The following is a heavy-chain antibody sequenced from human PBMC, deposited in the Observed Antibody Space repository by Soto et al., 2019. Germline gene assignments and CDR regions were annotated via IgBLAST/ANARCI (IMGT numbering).Heavy chain of an antibody. CDR3: ARVSWREKYGMDV. CDR2: ITFSGNTV. Sequence: PXGSLRLSCPASGVTFSDSYMSWIRQAPGKGLDWISYITFSGNTVYYADSLKGRFTISRDNAKNSLYPQMNRLRAEDTAVYYCARVSWREKYGMDVWGQGTTVTVSS. J-gene: IGHJ6*02. CDR1: GVTFSDSY. V-gene: IGHV3-11*01.